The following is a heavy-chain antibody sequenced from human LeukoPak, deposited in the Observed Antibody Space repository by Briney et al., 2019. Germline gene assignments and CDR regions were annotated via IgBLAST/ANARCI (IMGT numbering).Heavy chain of an antibody. CDR3: EKDRINKKSRWYREYYYYHGMDV. CDR2: ISGSGGST. Sequence: GGSLRLSCAASGFTFSSYAMSWVRQAPGKGLEWVSAISGSGGSTYYADSVKGRFTIPRDNAKNTLYLQMNSLRAEDTAIYYCEKDRINKKSRWYREYYYYHGMDVWGKASTVTVS. D-gene: IGHD6-13*01. V-gene: IGHV3-23*01. J-gene: IGHJ6*04. CDR1: GFTFSSYA.